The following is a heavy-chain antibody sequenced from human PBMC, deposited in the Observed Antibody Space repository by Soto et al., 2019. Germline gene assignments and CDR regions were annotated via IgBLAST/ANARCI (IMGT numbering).Heavy chain of an antibody. CDR1: GYTFASYA. Sequence: QVQLVQSGAEVKKPGASVKVSCKASGYTFASYAISWMRQAPGQGLEWMGWISAYNGNTNYAQKLQGRVTMTTDTSTSTADMELRSLRSDNTTGYYCARDPPPPDYWGQGTVVTVSP. V-gene: IGHV1-18*01. CDR3: ARDPPPPDY. J-gene: IGHJ4*02. CDR2: ISAYNGNT.